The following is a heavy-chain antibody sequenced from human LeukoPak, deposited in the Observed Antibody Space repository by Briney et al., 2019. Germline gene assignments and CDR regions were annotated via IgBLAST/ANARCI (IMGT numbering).Heavy chain of an antibody. CDR1: GLTLNNLA. J-gene: IGHJ4*02. CDR3: AKALGNWYFDY. Sequence: GGSLRLPCVVSGLTLNNLAMIWVRQAPGKGLEWLSAIRYGDGGTVYADSVKGRFTISRDNSQNTLLLQMSSLRVEDTAVYYCAKALGNWYFDYWGQGTLVTVSS. D-gene: IGHD5-24*01. V-gene: IGHV3-23*01. CDR2: IRYGDGGT.